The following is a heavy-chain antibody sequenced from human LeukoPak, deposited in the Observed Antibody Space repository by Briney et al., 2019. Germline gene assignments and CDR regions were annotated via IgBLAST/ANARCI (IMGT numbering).Heavy chain of an antibody. D-gene: IGHD6-19*01. V-gene: IGHV1-18*01. J-gene: IGHJ4*02. CDR2: ISAYNGNT. CDR1: GYTFTSYG. Sequence: GESLKISCKASGYTFTSYGISWVRQAPGQGLEWMGWISAYNGNTNYAQKLQGRVTMTTDTSTSTAYMELRSLRSDDTAVYYCARDGGSGWPPADPGCYFDYWGQGTLVTVSS. CDR3: ARDGGSGWPPADPGCYFDY.